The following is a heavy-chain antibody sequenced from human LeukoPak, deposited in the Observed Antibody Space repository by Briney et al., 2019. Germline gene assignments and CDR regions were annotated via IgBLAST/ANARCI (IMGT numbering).Heavy chain of an antibody. CDR3: ARGYCSSTRCYFDP. CDR1: GYTFTSYG. Sequence: ASVKVSCKASGYTFTSYGISWVRQAPGQGLEWIGWISAYNGNTNYAQKLQGRVTMTTDTSTSTAYMELRSLRSDDTAVYYCARGYCSSTRCYFDPWGQGTLVTVSS. J-gene: IGHJ5*02. D-gene: IGHD2-2*01. CDR2: ISAYNGNT. V-gene: IGHV1-18*01.